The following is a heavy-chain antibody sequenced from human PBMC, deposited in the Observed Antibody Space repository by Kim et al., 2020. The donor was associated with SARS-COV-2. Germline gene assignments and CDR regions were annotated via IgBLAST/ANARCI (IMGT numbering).Heavy chain of an antibody. Sequence: ASVKVSCKASGYTFTSYAMHWVRQAPGQRLEWMGWINAGNGNTKYSQKFQGRVTITRDTSASTAYMELSSLRSEDTAVYYCARESFAYCGGDCWWGYWGQGTLVTVSS. CDR2: INAGNGNT. D-gene: IGHD2-21*02. CDR1: GYTFTSYA. CDR3: ARESFAYCGGDCWWGY. J-gene: IGHJ4*02. V-gene: IGHV1-3*01.